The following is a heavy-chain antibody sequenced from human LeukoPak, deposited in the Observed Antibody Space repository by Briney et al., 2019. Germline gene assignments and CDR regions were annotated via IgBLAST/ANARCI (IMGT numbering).Heavy chain of an antibody. Sequence: PGGSLRLSCAASGFTFSNAWMSWVRQAPGKGLEGGGRIKSKTDGGTTDYAAPVKGRFTISRDDSKNTLYLQMNSLKTEDTAVYYCNGEEDAFDIWGQGTMVTVSS. CDR2: IKSKTDGGTT. D-gene: IGHD3-10*01. V-gene: IGHV3-15*01. CDR3: NGEEDAFDI. CDR1: GFTFSNAW. J-gene: IGHJ3*02.